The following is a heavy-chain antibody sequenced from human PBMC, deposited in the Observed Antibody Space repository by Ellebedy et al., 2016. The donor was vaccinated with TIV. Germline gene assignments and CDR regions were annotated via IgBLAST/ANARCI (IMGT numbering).Heavy chain of an antibody. J-gene: IGHJ6*02. CDR1: GGSISSYY. Sequence: SETLSLTCSVSGGSISSYYWSWIRQSPGKGLEWIGYTYYSGNTNYNPSLKSRVTISVDTSKSQLSLKLSSLTAADTAVYHCARHEGDSYGYGMDVWGQGTTVTVSS. CDR2: TYYSGNT. D-gene: IGHD5-18*01. V-gene: IGHV4-59*08. CDR3: ARHEGDSYGYGMDV.